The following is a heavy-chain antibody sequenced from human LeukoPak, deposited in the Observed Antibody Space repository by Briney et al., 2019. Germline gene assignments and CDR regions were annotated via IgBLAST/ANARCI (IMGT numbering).Heavy chain of an antibody. CDR3: ARADGSGSYPY. J-gene: IGHJ4*02. CDR1: GFTFNSYA. CDR2: ISSNGGST. V-gene: IGHV3-64*01. Sequence: PGGSLRLSCSASGFTFNSYAMHWVPQAPGKGLEYVSAISSNGGSTYYANSVKGRFTISRDNSKNTLYLQMGSLRAEDMAVYYCARADGSGSYPYWGQGTLVTVSS. D-gene: IGHD3-10*01.